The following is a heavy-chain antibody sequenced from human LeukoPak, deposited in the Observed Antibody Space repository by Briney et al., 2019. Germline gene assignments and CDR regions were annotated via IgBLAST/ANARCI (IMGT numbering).Heavy chain of an antibody. CDR3: AREDYSNYYWFDP. CDR1: GYTFTSYD. Sequence: ASVKVSCKASGYTFTSYDINWVRQATGQGLEWMGWMNSNSGNTVYAQKFQGRVTMTRNTSISTAYMELSSLRSEDTAVYYCAREDYSNYYWFDPWGQGTLVTVSS. J-gene: IGHJ5*02. V-gene: IGHV1-8*01. CDR2: MNSNSGNT. D-gene: IGHD4-11*01.